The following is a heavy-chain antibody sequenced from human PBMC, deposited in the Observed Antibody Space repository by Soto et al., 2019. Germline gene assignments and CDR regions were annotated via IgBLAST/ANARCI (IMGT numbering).Heavy chain of an antibody. CDR2: IYASGST. D-gene: IGHD3-10*01. CDR3: AVLGEFRSYYCGMNV. V-gene: IGHV4-4*07. J-gene: IGHJ6*04. Sequence: PSETLSLTCTVSGASMSSYSWSWIRQPAGKGLEWIGRIYASGSTNYSPSHYSRITISVDTSSNQFSLRLTSVNSAHPAVYYCAVLGEFRSYYCGMNVWDKGTTVTVST. CDR1: GASMSSYS.